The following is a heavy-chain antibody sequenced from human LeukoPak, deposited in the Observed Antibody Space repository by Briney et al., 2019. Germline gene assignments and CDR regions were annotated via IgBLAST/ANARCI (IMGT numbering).Heavy chain of an antibody. CDR1: GFTFSSYS. CDR3: ARGQSYYDSSRTHPRNAFDI. Sequence: PGGSLRLSCSASGFTFSSYSMNWVRQAPGKGLEWIGEINHSGSTNYNPSLKSRVTISVDTSKNQFSLKLSSVTAADTAVYYCARGQSYYDSSRTHPRNAFDIWGQGTMVTVSS. V-gene: IGHV4-34*01. CDR2: INHSGST. J-gene: IGHJ3*02. D-gene: IGHD3-22*01.